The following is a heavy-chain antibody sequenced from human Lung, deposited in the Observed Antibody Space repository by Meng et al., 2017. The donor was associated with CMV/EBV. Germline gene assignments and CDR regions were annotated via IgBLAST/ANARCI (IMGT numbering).Heavy chain of an antibody. Sequence: GEXXKISCAASGFTFSSYAMSWVRQAPGKGLEWVSAISGSGGSTYYADSVKGRFTISRDNSKNTLYLQMNSLRAEDTAVYYCARQLGLFDYWGQGTLVTGAS. D-gene: IGHD6-6*01. V-gene: IGHV3-23*01. CDR1: GFTFSSYA. CDR3: ARQLGLFDY. CDR2: ISGSGGST. J-gene: IGHJ4*02.